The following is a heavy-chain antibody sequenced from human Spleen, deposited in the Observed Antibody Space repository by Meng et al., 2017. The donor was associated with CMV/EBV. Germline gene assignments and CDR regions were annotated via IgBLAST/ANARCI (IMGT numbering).Heavy chain of an antibody. CDR1: GGSISSYY. J-gene: IGHJ6*02. CDR2: IYYSGST. D-gene: IGHD3-3*01. Sequence: SETLSLTCTVSGGSISSYYWSWIRQPPGKGLEWIGYIYYSGSTNYNPSLKSRVTISVDTSKNQFSLKLSSVTVADTAVYYCARGLVTIRKAGMDVWGQGTTVTVSS. V-gene: IGHV4-59*12. CDR3: ARGLVTIRKAGMDV.